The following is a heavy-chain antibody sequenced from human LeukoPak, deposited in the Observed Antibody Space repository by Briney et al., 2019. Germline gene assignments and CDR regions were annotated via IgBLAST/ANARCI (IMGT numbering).Heavy chain of an antibody. J-gene: IGHJ4*02. V-gene: IGHV4-38-2*02. CDR1: SYSISSGYY. Sequence: SETLSLTCTVSSYSISSGYYWGWIRQPPGKGLEWIGSIYHSGSTYYNTSLMSRVTISVDTSKNQLSLKLSSVTAADTAVYYCARDRTSRHSSFDYWGQGTLVTVSS. CDR3: ARDRTSRHSSFDY. CDR2: IYHSGST. D-gene: IGHD1-1*01.